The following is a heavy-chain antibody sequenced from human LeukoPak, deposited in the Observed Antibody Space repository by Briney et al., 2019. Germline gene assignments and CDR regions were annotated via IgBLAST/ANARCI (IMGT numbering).Heavy chain of an antibody. J-gene: IGHJ3*02. CDR2: INPSGGST. CDR1: GYTFTSYY. Sequence: ASVKVSCKASGYTFTSYYMHWVRQAPGQGLEWMGIINPSGGSTSYAQTFQGRVTMTRDTSTSTVYMELSSLRSEDTAVYYCAMTAMVRGDADQFGIWGQGTMVTVSS. CDR3: AMTAMVRGDADQFGI. D-gene: IGHD3-10*01. V-gene: IGHV1-46*01.